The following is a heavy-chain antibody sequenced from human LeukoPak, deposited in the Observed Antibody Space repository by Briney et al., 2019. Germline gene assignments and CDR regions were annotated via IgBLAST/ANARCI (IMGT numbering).Heavy chain of an antibody. CDR2: INPNSGGT. Sequence: ASVKVSCKASGYTFTGYYMHWVRQAPGQGLEWMGWINPNSGGTNYAQKFQGRVTMTRDTSISTAYMELSRLRSDDTAVYYCARTICGDSLLSRGYWGQGTLVTVSS. D-gene: IGHD2-21*02. J-gene: IGHJ4*02. V-gene: IGHV1-2*02. CDR1: GYTFTGYY. CDR3: ARTICGDSLLSRGY.